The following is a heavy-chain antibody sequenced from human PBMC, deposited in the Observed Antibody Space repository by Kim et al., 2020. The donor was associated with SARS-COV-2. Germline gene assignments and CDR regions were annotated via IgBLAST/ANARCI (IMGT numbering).Heavy chain of an antibody. J-gene: IGHJ4*02. CDR2: M. Sequence: MYNGGSAKGRYTISRDHAKNSLYLQLDSLTAEDTAVYCCARGGAWFSPFDYWGQGTLVTVSS. V-gene: IGHV3-11*01. D-gene: IGHD3-22*01. CDR3: ARGGAWFSPFDY.